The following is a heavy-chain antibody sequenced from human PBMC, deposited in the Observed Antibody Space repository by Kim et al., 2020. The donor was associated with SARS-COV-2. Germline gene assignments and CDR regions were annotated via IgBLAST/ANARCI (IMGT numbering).Heavy chain of an antibody. CDR2: IYYSGST. CDR1: GGSISSGGYY. V-gene: IGHV4-31*03. J-gene: IGHJ4*02. CDR3: ARRKVAAGMFDY. Sequence: SETLSLTCTVSGGSISSGGYYWSWIRQHPGKGLEWIGYIYYSGSTYYNPSLKSRVTISQDTSKNQFSLKLNSVTAADTTVYYCARRKVAAGMFDYWGQGT. D-gene: IGHD6-13*01.